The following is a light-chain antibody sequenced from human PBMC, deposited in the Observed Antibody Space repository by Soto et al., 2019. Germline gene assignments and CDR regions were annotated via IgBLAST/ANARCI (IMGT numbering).Light chain of an antibody. CDR2: EGN. Sequence: QSALTQPASVSGSPGQSITISCTGTSSDVGSYNLVSWYQQHPGKAPKFMIFEGNKRPSGIPDRFSASKSGTSATLDITGLQPADEADYYCATWDLTLSAGVLFGGGTKLTVL. CDR3: ATWDLTLSAGVL. CDR1: SSDVGSYNL. J-gene: IGLJ2*01. V-gene: IGLV2-14*02.